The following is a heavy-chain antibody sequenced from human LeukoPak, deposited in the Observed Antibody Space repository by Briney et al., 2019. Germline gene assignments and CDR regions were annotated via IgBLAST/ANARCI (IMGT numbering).Heavy chain of an antibody. J-gene: IGHJ6*03. V-gene: IGHV4-4*07. Sequence: SETLSLTCTVSGGSISSYYWNWIRQPAGKGLGWIGRIHTSGSTNYNPSLKSRVTISVDTSKKQFSLKLSSVTAADTAVYYCARRRWIQLWPHYYYMDVWGKGTTVTISS. CDR1: GGSISSYY. CDR3: ARRRWIQLWPHYYYMDV. CDR2: IHTSGST. D-gene: IGHD5-18*01.